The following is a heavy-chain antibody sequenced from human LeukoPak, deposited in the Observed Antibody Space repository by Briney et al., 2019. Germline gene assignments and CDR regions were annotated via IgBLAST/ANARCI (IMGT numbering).Heavy chain of an antibody. Sequence: GRSLRLSCAASGFTFSSYAMHWVRQAPGKGLEWVAVISYDRSNKYYADSVKGRFTISRDNSKNTLYLQMNSLRAEDTAVYYCARVSGGDVFDYWGQGTLVTVSS. CDR3: ARVSGGDVFDY. D-gene: IGHD2-21*02. CDR2: ISYDRSNK. CDR1: GFTFSSYA. V-gene: IGHV3-30-3*01. J-gene: IGHJ4*02.